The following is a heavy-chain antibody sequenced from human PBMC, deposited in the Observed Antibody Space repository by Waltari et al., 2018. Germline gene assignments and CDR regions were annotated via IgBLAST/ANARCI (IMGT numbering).Heavy chain of an antibody. CDR1: GGSISRLSYY. V-gene: IGHV4-39*01. CDR3: VRHWKRNGYRFDP. D-gene: IGHD5-12*01. J-gene: IGHJ5*02. CDR2: IYYSGTT. Sequence: QLQLQESGPTLVTPSETLSLTCTVSGGSISRLSYYWGWMRQSPGKGLGWIGSIYYSGTTYYNPTLESRVTISGDTSKNQFSLKLSSVTAADTAVYYCVRHWKRNGYRFDPWGQGTLVTVSS.